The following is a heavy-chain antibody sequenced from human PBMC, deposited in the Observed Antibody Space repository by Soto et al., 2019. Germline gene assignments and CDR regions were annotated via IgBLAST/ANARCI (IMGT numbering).Heavy chain of an antibody. CDR2: IYYSGST. J-gene: IGHJ4*02. CDR3: ARSGSAYSQYYFDY. Sequence: SETLSLTCTVSGGSINDYFWTWIRQPPGKGLEWIGYIYYSGSTYYNASLKSRLTMSVDTSKNQFSLKLSSVTAADTAVYYCARSGSAYSQYYFDYWGPGTLVTVSS. CDR1: GGSINDYF. D-gene: IGHD3-22*01. V-gene: IGHV4-59*01.